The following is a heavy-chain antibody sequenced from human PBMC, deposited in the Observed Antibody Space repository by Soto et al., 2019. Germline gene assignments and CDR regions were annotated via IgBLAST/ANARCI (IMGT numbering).Heavy chain of an antibody. D-gene: IGHD2-2*01. J-gene: IGHJ4*02. CDR3: SRGGISTAGFDY. CDR2: ISGYNGNT. CDR1: GYTFSSYD. Sequence: QVPLVQSGAEVKKPGASVKASCKASGYTFSSYDISWVRQAPGQGFEWMGWISGYNGNTNYAQRLQGRVTMTTDTSTSTVYIYLRSLRSDDTAVYYCSRGGISTAGFDYWGQGTLVTVSS. V-gene: IGHV1-18*01.